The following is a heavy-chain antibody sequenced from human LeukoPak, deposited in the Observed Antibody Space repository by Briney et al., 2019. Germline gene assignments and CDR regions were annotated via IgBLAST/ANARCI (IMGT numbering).Heavy chain of an antibody. D-gene: IGHD4-23*01. CDR3: ARGRNNYGGNSEIEY. V-gene: IGHV4-4*07. Sequence: SETLSLTCTVSGGSISSYYWSWIRQPAGKGLEWIGRIYTSGSTNYNPSLKSRVTISLDTSGNQFSLKLSSVTAADTAVYYCARGRNNYGGNSEIEYWGQGTLVTVSS. CDR1: GGSISSYY. J-gene: IGHJ4*02. CDR2: IYTSGST.